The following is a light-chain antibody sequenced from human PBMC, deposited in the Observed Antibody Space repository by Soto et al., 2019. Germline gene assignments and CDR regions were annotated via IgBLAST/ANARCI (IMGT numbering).Light chain of an antibody. CDR3: QQYGGSPWT. V-gene: IGKV3-20*01. CDR1: QSVSSSS. CDR2: GAS. J-gene: IGKJ1*01. Sequence: ETVLTQSPGTLSLSQGERATLSCRASQSVSSSSLAWYQQRPGQAPRLLIYGASIRATDIPGRFGGHGSGTDFILSINRLEPEDSAVYYCQQYGGSPWTFGQRTKVDVK.